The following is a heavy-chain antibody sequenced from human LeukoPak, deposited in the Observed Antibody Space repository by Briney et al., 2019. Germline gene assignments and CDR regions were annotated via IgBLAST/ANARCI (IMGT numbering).Heavy chain of an antibody. CDR2: IYHSGST. D-gene: IGHD7-27*01. Sequence: SETLSLTCAVSGGSISSGGYSWRWIRQPPGKGLEWIGYIYHSGSTYYNPSLKSRVTISVDRSKNQFSLKLSSVTAADTAVYYCARARAPSNWGSAHFDYWGQGTLVTVSS. CDR1: GGSISSGGYS. J-gene: IGHJ4*02. V-gene: IGHV4-30-2*01. CDR3: ARARAPSNWGSAHFDY.